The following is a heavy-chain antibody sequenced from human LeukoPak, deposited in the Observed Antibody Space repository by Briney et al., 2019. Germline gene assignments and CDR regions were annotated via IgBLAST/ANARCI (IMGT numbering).Heavy chain of an antibody. Sequence: GGSLRLSCAASGFTFSSYAMHWVRQAPGKGLEYVSAISSNGGSTYYANSVKGRFSISRDNSKNTLYLQMGSLRAEDMAVYYCARVMDYDSNGYYQAPFDYWGQGTLVTVSS. CDR1: GFTFSSYA. J-gene: IGHJ4*02. CDR2: ISSNGGST. D-gene: IGHD3-22*01. V-gene: IGHV3-64*01. CDR3: ARVMDYDSNGYYQAPFDY.